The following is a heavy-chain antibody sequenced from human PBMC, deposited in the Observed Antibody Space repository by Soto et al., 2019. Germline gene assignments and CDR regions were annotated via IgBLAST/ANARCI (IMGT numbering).Heavy chain of an antibody. J-gene: IGHJ6*02. CDR2: ISAAGDP. V-gene: IGHV3-13*05. D-gene: IGHD1-1*01. CDR3: ATTDRDFYGLDV. CDR1: GFTFRNYD. Sequence: EVQLVESGGGLVQPGGSLRLSCEASGFTFRNYDMHWVRQGTGKGLEWVSGISAAGDPDYADSVEGRFTSSRANAKNSFVLQMYSLRVGDTAVYYCATTDRDFYGLDVWGQATTLIVSS.